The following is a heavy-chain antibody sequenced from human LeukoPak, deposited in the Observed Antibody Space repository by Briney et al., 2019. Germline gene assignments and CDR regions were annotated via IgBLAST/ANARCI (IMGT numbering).Heavy chain of an antibody. CDR1: GGSISSYY. D-gene: IGHD1-7*01. V-gene: IGHV4-59*01. J-gene: IGHJ5*02. Sequence: SETLSLTCTVSGGSISSYYWSWIRQPPGKGLEWIGYIYYSGSTNYNPSLKSRVTIPVDTSKNQFSLKLSSVTAADTAVYYCARGSYNWNYNWLDPWGQGTLVTVSS. CDR3: ARGSYNWNYNWLDP. CDR2: IYYSGST.